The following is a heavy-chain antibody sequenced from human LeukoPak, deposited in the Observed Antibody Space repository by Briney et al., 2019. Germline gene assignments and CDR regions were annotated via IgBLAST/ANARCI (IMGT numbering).Heavy chain of an antibody. V-gene: IGHV4-59*08. D-gene: IGHD6-25*01. CDR2: IYYSGST. Sequence: SETLSLTCTVSGGSISSYYWSWIRQPPGKGLEWIGYIYYSGSTNYNPSLKSRVTISVDTSKNQFSLKLSSVTAADTAVYYCARRLATELYFDYWGQGTLVTVSS. J-gene: IGHJ4*02. CDR3: ARRLATELYFDY. CDR1: GGSISSYY.